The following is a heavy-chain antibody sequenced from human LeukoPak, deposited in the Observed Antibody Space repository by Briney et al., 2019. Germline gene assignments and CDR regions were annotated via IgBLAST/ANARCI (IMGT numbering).Heavy chain of an antibody. V-gene: IGHV4-59*01. Sequence: PSETLSLTCTVSGGSISSYYWSWIRQPPGKGLEWIGYIYYSGSTNYNPSLKSRVTISVDTSKNQFSLKLSSVTAADTAVYYCARDRSSGYYYEAFDIWGQGTMVTVSS. CDR1: GGSISSYY. D-gene: IGHD3-22*01. J-gene: IGHJ3*02. CDR3: ARDRSSGYYYEAFDI. CDR2: IYYSGST.